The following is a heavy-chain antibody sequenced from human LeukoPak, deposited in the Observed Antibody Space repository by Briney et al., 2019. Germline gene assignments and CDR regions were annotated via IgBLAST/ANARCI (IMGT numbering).Heavy chain of an antibody. J-gene: IGHJ4*02. D-gene: IGHD3-10*01. CDR2: IYTSGST. CDR3: ARDETLGYYYGSGYSY. V-gene: IGHV4-4*07. Sequence: PSETLSLTCTVSGGSISSYYWSWIRQPAGKGLEWIGRIYTSGSTNYNPSLKSRVTVSVDTSKNQFSLKLTSVTAADTAVYYCARDETLGYYYGSGYSYWGQGTLVTVSS. CDR1: GGSISSYY.